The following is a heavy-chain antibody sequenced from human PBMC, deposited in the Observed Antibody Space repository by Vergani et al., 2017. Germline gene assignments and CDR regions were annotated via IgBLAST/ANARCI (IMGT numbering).Heavy chain of an antibody. CDR3: ARDEYCSSTSCYFMDV. Sequence: QVQLQESGPGLVKPSETLSLTCTVSGCSISSYYWSWIRQPAGKGLEWIGRIYTSGSTNYNPSLKSRVTMSVDTSKNQFSLKLSSVTAADTAVYYCARDEYCSSTSCYFMDVWGKGTTVTVSS. V-gene: IGHV4-4*07. J-gene: IGHJ6*04. CDR1: GCSISSYY. D-gene: IGHD2-2*01. CDR2: IYTSGST.